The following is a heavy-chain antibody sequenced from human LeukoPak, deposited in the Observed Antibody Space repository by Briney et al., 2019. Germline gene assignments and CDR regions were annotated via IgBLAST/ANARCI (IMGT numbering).Heavy chain of an antibody. V-gene: IGHV3-11*04. J-gene: IGHJ6*02. CDR1: GFTFSDYY. D-gene: IGHD3-10*01. Sequence: GGSLRLSCAASGFTFSDYYMTWIRQAPGKGLEWVSYISGSGDTIYYADSVQGRFTISRDNAKNSLYLQMNSLRAEDTAVYYCARDSHRERWFGELLTKLGASDYYYGMDVWGQGTTVTVSS. CDR3: ARDSHRERWFGELLTKLGASDYYYGMDV. CDR2: ISGSGDTI.